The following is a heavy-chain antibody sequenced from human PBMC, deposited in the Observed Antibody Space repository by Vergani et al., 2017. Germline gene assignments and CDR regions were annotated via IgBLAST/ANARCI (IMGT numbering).Heavy chain of an antibody. Sequence: EVDLVESGGGLAQPGGSLRLSCVASGFSFSYYSMNWVRQAPGKGLEWISYLTTTSATIYYADSVKGRFTISRDNAKNSLYLQMNSLRAEDTAVYYCARGWYGSGSYHDYYYYGMDVWGQGTTVTVSS. J-gene: IGHJ6*02. CDR2: LTTTSATI. CDR3: ARGWYGSGSYHDYYYYGMDV. D-gene: IGHD3-10*01. CDR1: GFSFSYYS. V-gene: IGHV3-48*04.